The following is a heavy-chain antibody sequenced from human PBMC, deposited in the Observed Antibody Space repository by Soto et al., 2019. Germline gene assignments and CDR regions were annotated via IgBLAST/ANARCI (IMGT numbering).Heavy chain of an antibody. V-gene: IGHV4-31*03. CDR3: VRGRGYTFHIFSDL. CDR1: GGFINSGGYY. D-gene: IGHD5-18*01. Sequence: QVHLQESGPGLLKPSQTLSLTCTVSGGFINSGGYYWTWIRQHPEKGLEWLGNIYHSGTTSYNPSLRSRLSISLDAAQNEFSLQVTSMPAADTAVYFCVRGRGYTFHIFSDLWGQGSLVTVSS. CDR2: IYHSGTT. J-gene: IGHJ5*02.